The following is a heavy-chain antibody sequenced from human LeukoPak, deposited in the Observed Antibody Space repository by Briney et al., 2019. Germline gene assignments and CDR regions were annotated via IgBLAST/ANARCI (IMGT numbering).Heavy chain of an antibody. J-gene: IGHJ4*02. CDR3: AREMYGGATRYFDY. D-gene: IGHD1-26*01. Sequence: GGSLRLSCAASGFTFSSYSMNWVRQAPGKGLEWVSYISSSSSTIYYADSVKGRFTISRDNAKNSLYLQMNSLRAEDTAVYYCAREMYGGATRYFDYWGQGTLVTVSS. CDR1: GFTFSSYS. CDR2: ISSSSSTI. V-gene: IGHV3-48*01.